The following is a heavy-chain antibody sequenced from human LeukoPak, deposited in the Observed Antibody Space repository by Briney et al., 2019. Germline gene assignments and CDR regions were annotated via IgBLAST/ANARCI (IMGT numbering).Heavy chain of an antibody. CDR3: ARDRGVVDTAMVEVNWFDP. D-gene: IGHD5-18*01. Sequence: PGGSVRLSCAASGFTFSSYSMNWVRQAPGKGLEWASSISSSSSYIYYTDSLKGRFTISRDNAKNSLYLQMNSLRAEDTAVYYCARDRGVVDTAMVEVNWFDPWGQGTLVTVSS. J-gene: IGHJ5*02. V-gene: IGHV3-21*01. CDR2: ISSSSSYI. CDR1: GFTFSSYS.